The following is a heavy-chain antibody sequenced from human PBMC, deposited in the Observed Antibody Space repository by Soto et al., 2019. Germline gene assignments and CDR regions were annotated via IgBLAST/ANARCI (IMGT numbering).Heavy chain of an antibody. J-gene: IGHJ4*02. Sequence: ESGGGVVQPGRSLRLSCAASGFTFSSYAMHWVRQAPGKGLEWVAVISYDGSNKYYADSVKGRFTISRDNSKNTLYLQMNSLRAEDTAVYYCARDRVTSEYYFDYWGQGTLVTVSS. V-gene: IGHV3-30-3*01. CDR3: ARDRVTSEYYFDY. D-gene: IGHD2-21*02. CDR2: ISYDGSNK. CDR1: GFTFSSYA.